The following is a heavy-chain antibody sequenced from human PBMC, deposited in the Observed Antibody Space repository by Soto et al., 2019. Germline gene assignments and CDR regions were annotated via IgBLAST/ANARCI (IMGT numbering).Heavy chain of an antibody. V-gene: IGHV3-21*01. CDR1: GFTFSSYS. Sequence: EVQLVESGGGLVKPGGSLRLSCAASGFTFSSYSMNWVRQAPGKGLEWVSSISSSSSYIYYADSVKGRFTISRDNAKNSLYLQMNSLRAEDTAVYYCARVVGDIVVVPAAIGGMDVWGQGTTVTVSS. CDR3: ARVVGDIVVVPAAIGGMDV. D-gene: IGHD2-2*02. CDR2: ISSSSSYI. J-gene: IGHJ6*02.